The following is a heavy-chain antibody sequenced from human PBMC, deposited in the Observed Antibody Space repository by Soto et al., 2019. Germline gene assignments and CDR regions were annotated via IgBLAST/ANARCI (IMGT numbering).Heavy chain of an antibody. CDR1: GGFISSYY. CDR3: ARQPFGEFDY. CDR2: IYYSGST. Sequence: PPETLSLTWTVSGGFISSYYWSWIRQPPGKGLEWIGYIYYSGSTNYNPSLKSRVTISVDTSKNQFSLKLSSVTAADTAVYYCARQPFGEFDYWGQRTLVSVSS. V-gene: IGHV4-59*08. J-gene: IGHJ4*02. D-gene: IGHD3-10*01.